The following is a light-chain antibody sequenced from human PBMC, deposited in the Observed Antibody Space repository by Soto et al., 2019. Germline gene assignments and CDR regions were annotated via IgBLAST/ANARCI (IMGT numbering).Light chain of an antibody. V-gene: IGLV2-8*01. Sequence: QSALTQPPSASGSPGQSVTISCTGTSSDVGGYKYVSWYQQHPDKAPKLMIFEVNKRPSGVPDRFSGSKSGNTASLTVSGLQAEDEADYYCSSDAGINNLGVFGTGTKVTVL. CDR1: SSDVGGYKY. CDR2: EVN. J-gene: IGLJ1*01. CDR3: SSDAGINNLGV.